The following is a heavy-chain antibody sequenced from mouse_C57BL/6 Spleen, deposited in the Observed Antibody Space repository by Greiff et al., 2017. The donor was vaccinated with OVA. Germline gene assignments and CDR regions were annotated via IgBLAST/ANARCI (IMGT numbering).Heavy chain of an antibody. CDR3: ARGGSSPAWFAY. Sequence: VQLQQSGAELAQPGASVKLSCTASGYTFTSYWMHWVKQRPGQGLEWIGYINPSSGYTKYNQKVKDKAPLTADKSSSTAYMQLSSLTYEDSAVDDCARGGSSPAWFAYWGKGTLVTVSA. CDR1: GYTFTSYW. V-gene: IGHV1-7*01. J-gene: IGHJ3*01. D-gene: IGHD1-1*01. CDR2: INPSSGYT.